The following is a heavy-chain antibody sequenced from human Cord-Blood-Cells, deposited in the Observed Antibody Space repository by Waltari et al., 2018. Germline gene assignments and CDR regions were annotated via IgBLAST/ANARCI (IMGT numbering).Heavy chain of an antibody. V-gene: IGHV4-39*01. J-gene: IGHJ4*02. CDR3: ARLNRGSGSYYGGYYFDY. CDR2: IYYSGST. CDR1: VGSISSSSYY. D-gene: IGHD3-10*01. Sequence: QLQLQESGPGLVKPSETLSLTCTVSVGSISSSSYYWGWLPQPPGKGLEWIGSIYYSGSTYYNPSLKSRVTISVDTSKNQFSLKLSSVTAADTAVYYCARLNRGSGSYYGGYYFDYWGQGTLVTVSS.